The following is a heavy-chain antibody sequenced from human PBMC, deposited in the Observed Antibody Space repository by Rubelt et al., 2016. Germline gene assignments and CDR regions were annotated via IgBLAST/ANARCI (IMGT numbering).Heavy chain of an antibody. CDR2: ISSSSSTI. V-gene: IGHV3-48*01. J-gene: IGHJ6*02. D-gene: IGHD1-20*01. CDR3: ARAKDNWNDVGLYYYYGMDV. Sequence: KGLEWVSYISSSSSTIYYADSVQGRFTISRDNSKNTLYLQMNSLRVEDTAVYYCARAKDNWNDVGLYYYYGMDVWGQGTTVTVSS.